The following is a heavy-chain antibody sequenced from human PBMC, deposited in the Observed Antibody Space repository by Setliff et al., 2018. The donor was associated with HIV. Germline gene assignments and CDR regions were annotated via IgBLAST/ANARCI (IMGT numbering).Heavy chain of an antibody. V-gene: IGHV4-39*01. J-gene: IGHJ4*02. CDR1: GGSISSYY. D-gene: IGHD3-3*01. Sequence: SETLSLTCSVSGGSISSYYWGWIRQSPGKGLEWIGEIDHSGSTWYTQSLKSRVTIWVDTSKNQFSLKVNSVTAADTAVYYCVRPSLGIGGGSIFHNWGQGTLVTV. CDR2: IDHSGST. CDR3: VRPSLGIGGGSIFHN.